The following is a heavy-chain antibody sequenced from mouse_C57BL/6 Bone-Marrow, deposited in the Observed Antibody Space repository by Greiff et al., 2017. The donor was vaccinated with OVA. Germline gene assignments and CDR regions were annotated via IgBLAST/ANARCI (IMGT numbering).Heavy chain of an antibody. V-gene: IGHV3-6*01. J-gene: IGHJ4*01. CDR3: ARADWDVDAMDY. Sequence: EVQLVESGPGLVKPSQSLSLTCSVTGYSITSGYYWNWIRQFPGNKLEWMGYISYDGSNNYNPSLKNRISITRDTSKNQFFLKLNSVTTEDTATYYCARADWDVDAMDYWGQGTSVTVSS. CDR2: ISYDGSN. CDR1: GYSITSGYY. D-gene: IGHD4-1*01.